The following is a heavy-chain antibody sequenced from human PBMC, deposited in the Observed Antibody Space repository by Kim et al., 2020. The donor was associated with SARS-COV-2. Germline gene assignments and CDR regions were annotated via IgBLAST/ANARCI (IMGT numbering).Heavy chain of an antibody. D-gene: IGHD6-13*01. V-gene: IGHV4-59*08. J-gene: IGHJ4*02. CDR3: ARRRAAGSAVYFDY. Sequence: SETLSLTCTVSDGSISGYYWSWIRQPPGKGLEWIGYIYYSGSTNYNPSLKSRVSISVDTSKNQLSLKLSSVTAADTAVYYCARRRAAGSAVYFDYWGQGTLVTVSS. CDR1: DGSISGYY. CDR2: IYYSGST.